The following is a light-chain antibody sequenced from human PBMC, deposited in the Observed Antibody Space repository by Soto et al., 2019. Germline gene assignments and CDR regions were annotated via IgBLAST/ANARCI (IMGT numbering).Light chain of an antibody. CDR1: QSVSSGY. J-gene: IGKJ3*01. CDR3: QENNDWRFT. V-gene: IGKV3D-15*01. CDR2: GAS. Sequence: EIVLTQSPGTLSLSPGERGTLSCRASQSVSSGYLAWYQQRPGQAPRLLIYGASSRATGIPDRFSGSGSGTEFTLTISSLQSEDFAVYYCQENNDWRFTFGPGTKVDIK.